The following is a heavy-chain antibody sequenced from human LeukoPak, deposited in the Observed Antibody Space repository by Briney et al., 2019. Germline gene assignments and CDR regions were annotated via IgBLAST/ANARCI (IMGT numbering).Heavy chain of an antibody. CDR3: ARDGAYSLGLIWLDP. Sequence: ASVKVSCKTSGYSFGGYYIHWVRQAPGQGLEWMGRINPNSANTKYGQKFQGRVTMTRDTSTNTVFMELSSLRSDDTAVYYCARDGAYSLGLIWLDPWGQGTLVSVSS. CDR2: INPNSANT. V-gene: IGHV1-2*06. CDR1: GYSFGGYY. D-gene: IGHD5-18*01. J-gene: IGHJ5*02.